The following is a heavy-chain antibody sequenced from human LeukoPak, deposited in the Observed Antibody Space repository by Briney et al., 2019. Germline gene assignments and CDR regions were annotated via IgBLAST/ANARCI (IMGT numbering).Heavy chain of an antibody. CDR3: ARDLKIAAADQDY. J-gene: IGHJ4*02. V-gene: IGHV1-2*02. D-gene: IGHD6-13*01. CDR2: INPNSGGT. Sequence: ASVKVSCKASGYTFTGYYMHWVRQAPGQGLEWMGWINPNSGGTNYAQKFQGRVTMTRDTSISTAYMELSRLRSDDTAVYYRARDLKIAAADQDYWGQGTLVTVSS. CDR1: GYTFTGYY.